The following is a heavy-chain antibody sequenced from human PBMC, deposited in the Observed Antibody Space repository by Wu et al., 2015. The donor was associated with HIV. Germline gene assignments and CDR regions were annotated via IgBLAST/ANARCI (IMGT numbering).Heavy chain of an antibody. V-gene: IGHV1-69*05. J-gene: IGHJ6*03. Sequence: QVHLEQSGTEVKRPGSSVRVSCKASGGNFLSYSFTWVRQAPGQGLEWMGGIVPIFGTATYAQRFQGRATITSDESTSTAYMELSSLRSEDTAVYYCARGRSGYEEYYYYMDVWGKGTTVTVSS. CDR1: GGNFLSYS. D-gene: IGHD3-3*01. CDR2: IVPIFGTA. CDR3: ARGRSGYEEYYYYMDV.